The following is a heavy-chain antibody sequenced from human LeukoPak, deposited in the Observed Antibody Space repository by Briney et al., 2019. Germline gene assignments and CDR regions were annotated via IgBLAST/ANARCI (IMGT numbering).Heavy chain of an antibody. Sequence: GASVKVSCKASGYTFTSFGISWVRQAPGQGLEWMGWTSTYNDDTNYAQKVQGRVTMTTDTSTSTAYMELRSLRSDDTAMYYCVREYCSGGSCYNADYWDQGTLVTVSS. J-gene: IGHJ4*02. CDR2: TSTYNDDT. D-gene: IGHD2-15*01. V-gene: IGHV1-18*01. CDR3: VREYCSGGSCYNADY. CDR1: GYTFTSFG.